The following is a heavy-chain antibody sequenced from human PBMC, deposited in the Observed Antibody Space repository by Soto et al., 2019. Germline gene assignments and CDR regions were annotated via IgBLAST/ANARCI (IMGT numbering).Heavy chain of an antibody. CDR1: GSGLTFSSYA. Sequence: QPGGSLRLSFAASGSGLTFSSYAMTWVLQAPGKGLEWVSSISDSGGSTYYADSVQGRFTISRDNSKNTLYLQMNSLRAEDTAVYYCAKDQGLWGQPLVYQDAFDVWGQGTMVTVSS. V-gene: IGHV3-23*01. CDR2: ISDSGGST. J-gene: IGHJ3*01. CDR3: AKDQGLWGQPLVYQDAFDV. D-gene: IGHD3-16*01.